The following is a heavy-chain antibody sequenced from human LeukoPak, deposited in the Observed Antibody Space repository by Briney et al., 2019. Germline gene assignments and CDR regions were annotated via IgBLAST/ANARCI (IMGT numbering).Heavy chain of an antibody. CDR2: IYTSGST. V-gene: IGHV4-61*02. CDR1: GGSISSGSYY. Sequence: SETLSLTCTVSGGSISSGSYYWSWIWQPAGKGLEWIGRIYTSGSTNYNPSLKSRVTISVDTSKNQFSLKLSSVTAADTAVYYCARGDEEVSFDYWGQGTLVTVSS. J-gene: IGHJ4*02. CDR3: ARGDEEVSFDY.